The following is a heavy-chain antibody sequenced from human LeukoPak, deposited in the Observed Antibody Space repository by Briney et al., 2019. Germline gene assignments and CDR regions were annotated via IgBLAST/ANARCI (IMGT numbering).Heavy chain of an antibody. CDR2: IYYSGST. CDR1: GDSISSYY. V-gene: IGHV4-59*01. CDR3: ARLDYGDNLDY. D-gene: IGHD4-17*01. Sequence: PSETLSLTCTVSGDSISSYYWSWIRQPPGKGLEWIGYIYYSGSTNYNPSLKSRVTISVDTSKNQFSLKLSSVTAADTAVYYCARLDYGDNLDYWGQGTLVTVSS. J-gene: IGHJ4*02.